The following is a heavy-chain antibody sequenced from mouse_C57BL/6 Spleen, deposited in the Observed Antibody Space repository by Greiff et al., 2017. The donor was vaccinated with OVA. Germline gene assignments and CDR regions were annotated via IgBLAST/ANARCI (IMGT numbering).Heavy chain of an antibody. CDR3: ARGLPYYFDY. V-gene: IGHV1-19*01. CDR2: INPYNGGT. J-gene: IGHJ2*01. CDR1: GYTFTDYY. D-gene: IGHD3-1*01. Sequence: VQLKESGPVLVKPGASVKMSCKASGYTFTDYYMNWVKQSHGKSLEWIGVINPYNGGTSYNQKFKGKATLTVDKSSSTAYMELNSLTSEDSAVYYCARGLPYYFDYWGQGTTLTVSS.